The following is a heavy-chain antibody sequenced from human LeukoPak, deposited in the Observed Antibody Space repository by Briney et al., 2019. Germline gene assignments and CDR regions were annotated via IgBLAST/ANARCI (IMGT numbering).Heavy chain of an antibody. D-gene: IGHD4-17*01. CDR3: ARDYGAWFDP. J-gene: IGHJ5*02. V-gene: IGHV3-30*02. CDR1: GFTFSSYG. CDR2: IRYDGGNK. Sequence: GGSLRLSCAASGFTFSSYGMHWVRQAPGKGLEWVAFIRYDGGNKYYADSVKGRFTISRDNSKNTLYLQMNSLRAEDTAVYYCARDYGAWFDPWGQGTLVTVSS.